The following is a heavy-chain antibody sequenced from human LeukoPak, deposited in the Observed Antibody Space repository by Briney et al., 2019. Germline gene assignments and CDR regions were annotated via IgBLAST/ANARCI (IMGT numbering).Heavy chain of an antibody. D-gene: IGHD6-6*01. CDR2: ISSNGGST. Sequence: GGSLRLSCAASGFTVSSNYMTWVRQAPGKGLEYVSAISSNGGSTYYADSVKGRFTISRDNSKNTLYLQMSSLRAEDTAVYYCVKERAARPFRTPGDYWGQGTLVTVSS. CDR1: GFTVSSNY. CDR3: VKERAARPFRTPGDY. V-gene: IGHV3-64D*09. J-gene: IGHJ4*02.